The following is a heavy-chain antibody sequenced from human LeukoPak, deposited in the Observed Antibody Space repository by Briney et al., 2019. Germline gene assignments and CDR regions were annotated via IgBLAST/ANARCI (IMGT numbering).Heavy chain of an antibody. D-gene: IGHD3-22*01. Sequence: SGGSLRLSCAASGFTFSNAWMSWVRQAPGKGLEWVGRIKSKTDGGTTYYAAPVKGRFTISRDDSKNTLYLQMNSLKTEDTAVYYCVCNYYDSSGYYDYWGQGTLVTVSS. CDR3: VCNYYDSSGYYDY. V-gene: IGHV3-15*01. CDR2: IKSKTDGGTT. J-gene: IGHJ4*02. CDR1: GFTFSNAW.